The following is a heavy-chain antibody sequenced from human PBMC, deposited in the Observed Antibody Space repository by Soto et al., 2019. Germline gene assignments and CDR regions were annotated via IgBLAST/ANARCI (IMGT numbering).Heavy chain of an antibody. Sequence: ASVKVSCKASGYTFSNYAMNWVRQAPGQRLEWMGWINAGNGNTKYSQKFQGRVTITRDKSASTAYVELRSLRSEDTAVYYCAKPERSDYYYGMDVWGQGTTVTVSS. CDR1: GYTFSNYA. V-gene: IGHV1-3*01. CDR3: AKPERSDYYYGMDV. CDR2: INAGNGNT. J-gene: IGHJ6*02.